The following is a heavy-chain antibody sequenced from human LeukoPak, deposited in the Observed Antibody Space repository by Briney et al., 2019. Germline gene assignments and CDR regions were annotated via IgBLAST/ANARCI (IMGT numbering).Heavy chain of an antibody. CDR2: INSGGGTT. V-gene: IGHV3-23*01. J-gene: IGHJ4*02. CDR3: AKDGYSSGWYQEDC. Sequence: GGSLRLSCAASGFSFSYFAMSWVRQSPGKGLEWVAGINSGGGTTFYLDSVKGRFTISRDNPKTTLFLQMDNLRVDDTAVYYCAKDGYSSGWYQEDCWGQGTLVTVSS. CDR1: GFSFSYFA. D-gene: IGHD6-19*01.